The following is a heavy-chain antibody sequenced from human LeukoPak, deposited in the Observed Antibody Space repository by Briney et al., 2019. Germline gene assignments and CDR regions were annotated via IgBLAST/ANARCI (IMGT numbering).Heavy chain of an antibody. Sequence: GGSLRLSCAASGFTVSSNYMSWVRQAPGKGLEGVSVIYSGGSTYYADSVKGRFTISRDNSKNTLYLQMNSLRAKDTAVDYCASGTERYFDWLMFDYWGQGTLVTVSS. J-gene: IGHJ4*02. CDR2: IYSGGST. CDR1: GFTVSSNY. CDR3: ASGTERYFDWLMFDY. D-gene: IGHD3-9*01. V-gene: IGHV3-53*01.